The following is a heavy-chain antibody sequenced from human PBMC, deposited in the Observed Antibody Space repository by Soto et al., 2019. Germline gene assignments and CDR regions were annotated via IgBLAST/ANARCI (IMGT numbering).Heavy chain of an antibody. CDR3: AKRRGAGGHFDY. D-gene: IGHD2-15*01. J-gene: IGHJ4*02. Sequence: GGSLRLSCAASGFTFTNYSIGWVRQAPWKGLEWVSVVSSGGITYYADSATGRFTVSRDNSKNTLSLQMNSLRAEDTAVYYCAKRRGAGGHFDYCGQGALVTVCS. V-gene: IGHV3-23*01. CDR1: GFTFTNYS. CDR2: VSSGGIT.